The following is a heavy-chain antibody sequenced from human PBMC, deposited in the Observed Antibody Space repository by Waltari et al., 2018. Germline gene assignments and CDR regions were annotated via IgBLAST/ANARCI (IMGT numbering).Heavy chain of an antibody. V-gene: IGHV4-38-2*02. Sequence: QVQLQESGPGLVKPSETLSLTCAVSGYSISSGYYWGWIRQPPGKGLEWIGSIYHSGSTYYNPPLKSRVTISVDTSKNQFSLKLSSVTAADTAVYYCAREIFGVVPNYYYYGMDVWGQGTTVTVSS. CDR1: GYSISSGYY. CDR3: AREIFGVVPNYYYYGMDV. J-gene: IGHJ6*02. CDR2: IYHSGST. D-gene: IGHD3-3*01.